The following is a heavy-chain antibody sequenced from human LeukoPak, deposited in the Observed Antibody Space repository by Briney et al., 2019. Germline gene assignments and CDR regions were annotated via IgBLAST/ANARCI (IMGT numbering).Heavy chain of an antibody. CDR1: GGSISSGDYY. D-gene: IGHD3-3*01. J-gene: IGHJ4*02. V-gene: IGHV4-30-4*01. CDR3: ARDRGFLEWLYLDY. Sequence: PSETLSLTCTVSGGSISSGDYYWSWIRQPPGKGLEWIVYIYYSGSTYYNPSLKSRVTISVDTSKNQFSLKLSSVTAADTAVYYCARDRGFLEWLYLDYWGQGTLVTVSS. CDR2: IYYSGST.